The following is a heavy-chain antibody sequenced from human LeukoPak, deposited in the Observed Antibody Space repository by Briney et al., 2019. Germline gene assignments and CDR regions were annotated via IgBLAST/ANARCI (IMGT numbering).Heavy chain of an antibody. V-gene: IGHV3-66*02. CDR1: GFIVNTCF. J-gene: IGHJ4*02. CDR2: IYTGETT. Sequence: GGSLRLTCAASGFIVNTCFMSWVHRAPGKGLEWVSVIYTGETTFYADSVKGRFTISRDNSKNTLFLQMNSLRPDDTAVYYCAKRGHYSINWYHYFDYWGQGTLVTVSS. D-gene: IGHD6-13*01. CDR3: AKRGHYSINWYHYFDY.